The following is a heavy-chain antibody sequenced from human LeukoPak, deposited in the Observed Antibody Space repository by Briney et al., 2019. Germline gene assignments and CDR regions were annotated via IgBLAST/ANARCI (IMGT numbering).Heavy chain of an antibody. Sequence: SETLSLTCTVSGGSISSYYWSWIRQPPGKGLEWIGYIYYSGSTNYNPSLKSRVTISVDTSKNQSSLKLSSVTAADTAVYYCARGGGYDFWSGYYKAGRYYYYGMDVWGQGTTVTVSS. J-gene: IGHJ6*02. D-gene: IGHD3-3*01. CDR1: GGSISSYY. CDR2: IYYSGST. V-gene: IGHV4-59*01. CDR3: ARGGGYDFWSGYYKAGRYYYYGMDV.